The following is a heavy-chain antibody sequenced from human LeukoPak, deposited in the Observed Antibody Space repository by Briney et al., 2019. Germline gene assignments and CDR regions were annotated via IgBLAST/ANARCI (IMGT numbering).Heavy chain of an antibody. Sequence: SVKVSCKASGGTFSSYAFSWARQAPAQGLEWMGGIIPIFGTANYAQKFQGRVTITTDESTSTAYMELSSLRSEDTAVYYCARGGRDNWNDLDYWGQGTLVTVSS. CDR3: ARGGRDNWNDLDY. V-gene: IGHV1-69*05. J-gene: IGHJ4*02. CDR2: IIPIFGTA. D-gene: IGHD1-1*01. CDR1: GGTFSSYA.